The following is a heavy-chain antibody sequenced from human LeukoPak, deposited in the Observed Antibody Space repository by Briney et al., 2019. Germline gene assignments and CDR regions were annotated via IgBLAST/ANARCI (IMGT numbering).Heavy chain of an antibody. J-gene: IGHJ6*03. CDR1: GYTFTSYD. CDR2: MNPNSGNT. CDR3: ARESPGYYYYYMDV. Sequence: ASVKVSCKASGYTFTSYDINWVRQATGQGLEWMGWMNPNSGNTGYAQKFQGRVTITRNTSISTPYMELSSLRSEDTAVYYCARESPGYYYYYMDVWGKGTTVTVSS. V-gene: IGHV1-8*03.